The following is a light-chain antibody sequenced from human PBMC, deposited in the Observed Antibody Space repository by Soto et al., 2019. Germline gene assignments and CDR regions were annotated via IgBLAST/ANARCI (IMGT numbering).Light chain of an antibody. V-gene: IGLV1-40*01. CDR3: QSYDSSLSGYV. J-gene: IGLJ1*01. CDR1: SSNIGAGYD. Sequence: QSVLTQPPSGSGAPGQRVTISCTGSSSNIGAGYDVHWYQQLPGTAPKLLIYGNGNRPSGVPDRFSGSKSGTSASLAITGLQAEDEADYYCQSYDSSLSGYVFGTGTKVTVL. CDR2: GNG.